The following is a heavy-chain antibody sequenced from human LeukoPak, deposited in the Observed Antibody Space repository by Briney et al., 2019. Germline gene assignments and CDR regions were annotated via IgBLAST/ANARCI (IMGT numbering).Heavy chain of an antibody. J-gene: IGHJ4*02. CDR2: INPNSGGT. V-gene: IGHV1-2*02. D-gene: IGHD3-3*01. CDR1: GYTLTAYY. Sequence: ASVKVSCKAFGYTLTAYYMHWVRQAPGQGLEWMGWINPNSGGTNYAQKFQGRVTMTRDTSISTAYMELSRLRSDDTAVYYCARDLSYDFWSGYLSSPGYWGQGTLVTVSS. CDR3: ARDLSYDFWSGYLSSPGY.